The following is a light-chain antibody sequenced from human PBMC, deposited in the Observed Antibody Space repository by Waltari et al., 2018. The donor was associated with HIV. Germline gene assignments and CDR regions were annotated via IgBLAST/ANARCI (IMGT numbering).Light chain of an antibody. J-gene: IGLJ1*01. CDR1: NSTIARNY. Sequence: QSTLTQPPSLSGTPGQRLTIPCSGTNSTIARNYIFWYRQVQGTAPSLLVYRNDQRPSGVVDRFSGSRSGASASLVIGGLRVEDEADYYCASWDDGLSGHVFGGGTTVSV. V-gene: IGLV1-47*01. CDR3: ASWDDGLSGHV. CDR2: RND.